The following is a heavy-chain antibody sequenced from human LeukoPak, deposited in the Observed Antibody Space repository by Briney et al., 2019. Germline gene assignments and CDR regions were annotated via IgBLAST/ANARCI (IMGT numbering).Heavy chain of an antibody. CDR3: ARESLTTVVTPPTY. V-gene: IGHV3-7*01. J-gene: IGHJ4*02. CDR1: GFTFSNYW. D-gene: IGHD4-23*01. CDR2: IKQDGSET. Sequence: GGSLRLSCAASGFTFSNYWMSWVRQAPGKGLEWVANIKQDGSETYYVDSVTGRFTISGDNAKNSLYLQMNSLRAEDTAVYYCARESLTTVVTPPTYWGQGTLVTVSS.